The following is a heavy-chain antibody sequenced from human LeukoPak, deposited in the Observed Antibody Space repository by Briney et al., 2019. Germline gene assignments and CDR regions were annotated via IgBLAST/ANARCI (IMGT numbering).Heavy chain of an antibody. D-gene: IGHD4-23*01. CDR1: GFTFSDYE. J-gene: IGHJ4*02. V-gene: IGHV3-21*01. CDR3: ARSPGDSTVVTAFDY. Sequence: PGGSLRLSCAASGFTFSDYEMNWVRQAPGKGLEWVSSISSSSNYIYYADSVKGRFTISRDNAKNSLYLQMNSLRAEDTAVYYCARSPGDSTVVTAFDYWGQGTLVTVSS. CDR2: ISSSSNYI.